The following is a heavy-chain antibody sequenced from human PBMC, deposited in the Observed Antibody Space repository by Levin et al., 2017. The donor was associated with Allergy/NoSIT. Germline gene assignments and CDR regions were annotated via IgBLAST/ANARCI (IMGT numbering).Heavy chain of an antibody. CDR1: GFSISTSGVG. CDR3: VHRHPYGSGSYDAFDI. D-gene: IGHD3-10*01. CDR2: IYWDDDK. Sequence: SGPTLVKPTQTLTLTCTFSGFSISTSGVGVGWIRQPPGKALEWLTLIYWDDDKRYSPSLKSRLTITNDTSKTQVVLTVTNMDTVDTGTDYCVHRHPYGSGSYDAFDIWGQGTMVTVSS. J-gene: IGHJ3*02. V-gene: IGHV2-5*02.